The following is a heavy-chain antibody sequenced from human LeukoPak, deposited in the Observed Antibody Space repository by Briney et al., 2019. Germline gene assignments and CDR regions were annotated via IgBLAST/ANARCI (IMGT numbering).Heavy chain of an antibody. D-gene: IGHD6-13*01. CDR1: GYTFTGYY. J-gene: IGHJ5*02. Sequence: ASVKVSCKASGYTFTGYYMHWVRQAPGQGLEWMGWINPNSGGTNYAQKFQGRVTMTRDTSISTAYMELSRLRSDDTAVYYCARDGAAGTGNWFDPWGQGTLVTVSS. CDR2: INPNSGGT. CDR3: ARDGAAGTGNWFDP. V-gene: IGHV1-2*02.